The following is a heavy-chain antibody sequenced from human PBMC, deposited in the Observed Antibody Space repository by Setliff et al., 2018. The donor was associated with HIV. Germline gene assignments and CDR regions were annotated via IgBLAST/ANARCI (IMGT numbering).Heavy chain of an antibody. J-gene: IGHJ4*02. Sequence: SETLSLTCTVSGGSISSGSYYWGWIRQPPGKGLEWIGSIYYSGSTYYNPSLKSRVTVSVDTSKNQFSLKVSSVTAADTAVYYCAGETEAGTFDYWGQGTLVTVSS. D-gene: IGHD6-19*01. V-gene: IGHV4-39*07. CDR1: GGSISSGSYY. CDR2: IYYSGST. CDR3: AGETEAGTFDY.